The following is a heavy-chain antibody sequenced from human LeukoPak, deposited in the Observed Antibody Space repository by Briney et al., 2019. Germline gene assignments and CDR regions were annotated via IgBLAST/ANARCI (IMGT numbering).Heavy chain of an antibody. CDR3: ARAPRSLGFDY. CDR2: INPSGGST. J-gene: IGHJ4*02. V-gene: IGHV1-46*01. Sequence: ASVKVSCKASGYTFTSYYMHWVRQAPGQGLEWIGIINPSGGSTSYAQKFQGRVTMTRSASVNTAYMELTNLRSEDTSVYYCARAPRSLGFDYWGQGTLVTVSS. CDR1: GYTFTSYY. D-gene: IGHD3-16*01.